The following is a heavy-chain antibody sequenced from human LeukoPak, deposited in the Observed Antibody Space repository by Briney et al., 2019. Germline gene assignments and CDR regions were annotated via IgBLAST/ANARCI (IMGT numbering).Heavy chain of an antibody. D-gene: IGHD3-10*01. CDR2: INAGNGNT. CDR1: GYTFTSYA. CDR3: ARSLLRGVIITY. V-gene: IGHV1-3*01. Sequence: ASVKVSCKASGYTFTSYAMHWVRQAPGQRLEWMGWINAGNGNTKYSQKFQGRVTITRNTSASTAYMELSSLRSEDTAVYYCARSLLRGVIITYWGQGTLVTVSS. J-gene: IGHJ4*02.